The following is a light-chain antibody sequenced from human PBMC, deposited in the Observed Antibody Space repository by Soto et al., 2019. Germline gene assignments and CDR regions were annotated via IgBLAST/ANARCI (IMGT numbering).Light chain of an antibody. Sequence: EIVLTQSPATLSLSPGERATLSCRASQSVSRYFAWYQQKPGQPPRLLIYDTSNRATGVPARFSGSGSGTDFTLTISSLEPEDFAVYYCQQRSSWPLTFGQGTKVDIK. V-gene: IGKV3-11*01. CDR3: QQRSSWPLT. CDR1: QSVSRY. CDR2: DTS. J-gene: IGKJ1*01.